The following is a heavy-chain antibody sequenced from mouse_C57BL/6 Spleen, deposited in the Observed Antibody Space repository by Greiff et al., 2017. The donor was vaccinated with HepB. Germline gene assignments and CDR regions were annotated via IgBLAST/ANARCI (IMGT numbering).Heavy chain of an antibody. Sequence: VQLQQSGAELARPGASVKLSCKASGYTFTSYGISWVKQSTGQGLEWIGEIYPRSGNTYYNEKFKGKATLTADKSSSTAYMELRSLTSEDSAVYFCARSVTTVVDPDYAMDYWGQGTSVTVSS. CDR3: ARSVTTVVDPDYAMDY. CDR2: IYPRSGNT. CDR1: GYTFTSYG. V-gene: IGHV1-81*01. J-gene: IGHJ4*01. D-gene: IGHD1-1*01.